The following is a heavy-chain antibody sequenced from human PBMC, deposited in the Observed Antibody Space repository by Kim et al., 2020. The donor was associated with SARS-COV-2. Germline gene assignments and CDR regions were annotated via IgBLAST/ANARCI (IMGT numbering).Heavy chain of an antibody. CDR3: ARGSYGYDY. D-gene: IGHD5-18*01. CDR2: GTA. J-gene: IGHJ4*02. V-gene: IGHV1-69*01. Sequence: GTANYAQKFQGRVPITADESTSTAYMGLSSLRSEDTAVYYCARGSYGYDYWGQGTLVTVSS.